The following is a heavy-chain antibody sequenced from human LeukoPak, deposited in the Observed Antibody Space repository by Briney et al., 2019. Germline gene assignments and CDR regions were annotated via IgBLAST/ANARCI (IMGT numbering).Heavy chain of an antibody. CDR3: AKDVVRFGSTYFDY. CDR1: GFTFDDYT. D-gene: IGHD3-10*01. V-gene: IGHV3-43*01. CDR2: ISWDGGST. J-gene: IGHJ4*02. Sequence: GGSLRLSCAASGFTFDDYTMHWVRQAPGKGLEWVSLISWDGGSTYYADSVKGRFTISRDNSKNSLYLQMNSLRTEDTALYYCAKDVVRFGSTYFDYWGQGTLVTVSS.